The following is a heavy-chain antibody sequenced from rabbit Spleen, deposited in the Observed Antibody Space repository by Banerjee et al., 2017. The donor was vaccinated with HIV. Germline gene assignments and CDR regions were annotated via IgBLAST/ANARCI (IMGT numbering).Heavy chain of an antibody. Sequence: QSLEESGGGLVQPDGSLALTCKASGFTISSSYYMCWVRQAPGKGLEWSGCIDTSSGNTAYATWAKGRFTISKTSSTTVTLQMTSLTAADTATYFCARGEHFSVGFSAFAIYLDLWGPGTLVTVS. CDR2: IDTSSGNT. CDR3: ARGEHFSVGFSAFAIYLDL. D-gene: IGHD6-1*01. J-gene: IGHJ4*01. CDR1: GFTISSSYY. V-gene: IGHV1S40*01.